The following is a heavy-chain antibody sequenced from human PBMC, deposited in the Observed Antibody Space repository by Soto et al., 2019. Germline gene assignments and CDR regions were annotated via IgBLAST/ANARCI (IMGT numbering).Heavy chain of an antibody. J-gene: IGHJ4*02. V-gene: IGHV1-69*18. Sequence: QVQLVQSGAELKKPGSSVKVSCKASGDTFSGYPINWVRQAPGEGLEWMGRIIPVFGTTNDAQRFEGRVTSTADESTNTAYMELRGLLSEDTAVYYGARDGGFGELKYWGPGTLVTVSS. CDR3: ARDGGFGELKY. D-gene: IGHD3-10*01. CDR2: IIPVFGTT. CDR1: GDTFSGYP.